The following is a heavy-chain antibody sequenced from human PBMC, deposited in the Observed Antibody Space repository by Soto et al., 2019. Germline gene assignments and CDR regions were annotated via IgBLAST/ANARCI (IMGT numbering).Heavy chain of an antibody. V-gene: IGHV3-23*01. J-gene: IGHJ3*02. CDR1: GFTFSSYP. Sequence: SGGSLRLSCSASGFTFSSYPMSWVRQAPGKGLEWVSAISGSGGSTYYADAVKGRFTISRDNSKNTLYLQMNSLRAEDTAVYYCAKGYYGSGIYDAFDIWGQGTMVTVSS. D-gene: IGHD3-10*01. CDR3: AKGYYGSGIYDAFDI. CDR2: ISGSGGST.